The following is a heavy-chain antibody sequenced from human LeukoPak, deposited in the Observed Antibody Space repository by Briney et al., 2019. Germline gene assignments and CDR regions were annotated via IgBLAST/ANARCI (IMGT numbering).Heavy chain of an antibody. J-gene: IGHJ4*02. V-gene: IGHV3-7*01. CDR2: IKQDGSEK. Sequence: QPGGSLRLSCAASGFTFSSYAMSWVRQAPGKGLEWVANIKQDGSEKYYVDSVKGRFTISRDNAKNSLYLQMNSLRAEDTAVYYCARGPTRANSTDYWGQGALVTVSS. CDR1: GFTFSSYA. CDR3: ARGPTRANSTDY. D-gene: IGHD2/OR15-2a*01.